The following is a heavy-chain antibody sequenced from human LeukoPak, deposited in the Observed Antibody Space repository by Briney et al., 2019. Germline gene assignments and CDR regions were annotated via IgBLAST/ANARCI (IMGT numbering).Heavy chain of an antibody. D-gene: IGHD3-22*01. J-gene: IGHJ4*02. CDR3: ARDNGIVVVIIPIDY. V-gene: IGHV1-18*01. Sequence: ASVKVSCKASGYTFTSYGISWVRQAPGQGLEWMGWISAYNGNTNYAQKLQGRVTMTTDTSTSTAYMELRSLRSDDTAVYYCARDNGIVVVIIPIDYWGQGTLVTVSS. CDR1: GYTFTSYG. CDR2: ISAYNGNT.